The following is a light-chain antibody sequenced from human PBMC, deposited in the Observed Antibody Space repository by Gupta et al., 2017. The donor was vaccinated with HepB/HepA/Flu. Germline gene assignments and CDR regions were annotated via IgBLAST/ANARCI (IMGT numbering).Light chain of an antibody. CDR1: KLGERY. J-gene: IGLJ2*01. CDR3: QAWDTTTVV. V-gene: IGLV3-1*01. Sequence: SYELTQPPSMSVSPGQTASIICSGDKLGERYACWYQQKPGQSPVLVIYQDSKRPSEIPERFSGSNSGNTANLTIRGTQPVDEADYYCQAWDTTTVVFGGGTKLTVL. CDR2: QDS.